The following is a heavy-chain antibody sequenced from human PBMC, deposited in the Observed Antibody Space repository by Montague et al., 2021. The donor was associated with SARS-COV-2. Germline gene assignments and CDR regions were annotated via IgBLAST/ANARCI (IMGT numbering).Heavy chain of an antibody. CDR2: MNPNSGNT. Sequence: SVKVSCKASGYPFTSYDINWVRQATGQGLEWMGWMNPNSGNTGYAQKFQGRVTMTRNTSISTAYMELSSLRSEDTAVYYCARAISRRYFDWLLSYYYGMDVWGQGTAVTVSS. V-gene: IGHV1-8*02. D-gene: IGHD3-9*01. J-gene: IGHJ6*02. CDR1: GYPFTSYD. CDR3: ARAISRRYFDWLLSYYYGMDV.